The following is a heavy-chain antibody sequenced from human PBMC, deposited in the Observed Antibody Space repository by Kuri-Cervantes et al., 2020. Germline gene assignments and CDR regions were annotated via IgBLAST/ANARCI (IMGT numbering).Heavy chain of an antibody. CDR1: GFTFSSYA. CDR2: ISYDGSNK. J-gene: IGHJ4*02. D-gene: IGHD5-24*01. V-gene: IGHV3-30-3*01. Sequence: LSLTCAASGFTFSSYAMHWVRQAPGKGLEWVAVISYDGSNKYYADSVRGRFTISRDNAKNSLYLQMNSLRAEDTAVYYCARGPLDGYIPYWGQGTLVTVSS. CDR3: ARGPLDGYIPY.